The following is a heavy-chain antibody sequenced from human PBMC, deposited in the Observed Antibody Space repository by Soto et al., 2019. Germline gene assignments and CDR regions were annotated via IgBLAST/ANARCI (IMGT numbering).Heavy chain of an antibody. Sequence: GGSLRLSCAASGFTFSSYAMSWVRQAPGKGLEWVSGISGSGGSTYYADSVKGRSTISRDNSKNTLYLQMNSLRAEDTAVYYCAKVQIVVVPAASGFDYWGQGTLVTVSS. V-gene: IGHV3-23*01. CDR2: ISGSGGST. CDR3: AKVQIVVVPAASGFDY. J-gene: IGHJ4*02. CDR1: GFTFSSYA. D-gene: IGHD2-2*01.